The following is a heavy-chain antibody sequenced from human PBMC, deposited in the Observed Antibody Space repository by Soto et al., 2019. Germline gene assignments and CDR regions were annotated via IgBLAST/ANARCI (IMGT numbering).Heavy chain of an antibody. Sequence: VGSLRLSCASSVCTFSNAWMSCVRHSPGKWLEWVGRIKSKTDGGTTDYAAPVKGRFTISRDDSKNTLYLQMNSLKTEDTAVYYCPTDIQIDAFDIWGQGTMVSVSS. CDR1: VCTFSNAW. J-gene: IGHJ3*02. CDR3: PTDIQIDAFDI. CDR2: IKSKTDGGTT. V-gene: IGHV3-15*01. D-gene: IGHD5-18*01.